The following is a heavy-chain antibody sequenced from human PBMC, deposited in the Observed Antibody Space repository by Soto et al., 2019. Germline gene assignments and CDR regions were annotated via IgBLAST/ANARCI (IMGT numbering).Heavy chain of an antibody. Sequence: TLSLTCAVYGGSSSGSYWTWILQSPEKGLEWIEEISSGSTNYNPSLKSRVTISADTSKNQFSLKLTSVTAADTAVYYCARGPYSRGVGATNPSHWGRGTLVTVSS. CDR3: ARGPYSRGVGATNPSH. V-gene: IGHV4-34*01. CDR2: ISSGST. CDR1: GGSSSGSY. D-gene: IGHD1-26*01. J-gene: IGHJ4*02.